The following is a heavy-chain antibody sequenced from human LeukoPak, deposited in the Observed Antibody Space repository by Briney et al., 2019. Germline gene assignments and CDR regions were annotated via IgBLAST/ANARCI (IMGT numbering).Heavy chain of an antibody. V-gene: IGHV3-64*01. D-gene: IGHD3-22*01. CDR1: GFTFSSYA. CDR2: ISSNGGST. J-gene: IGHJ4*02. Sequence: GGSLRLSCAASGFTFSSYAMHWVRQAPGKGLEYVSAISSNGGSTYYANSVKGRFTISRDNSKNTLYLQMGSPRAEDMAVYYCARESDHYDHWGQGTLVTVSS. CDR3: ARESDHYDH.